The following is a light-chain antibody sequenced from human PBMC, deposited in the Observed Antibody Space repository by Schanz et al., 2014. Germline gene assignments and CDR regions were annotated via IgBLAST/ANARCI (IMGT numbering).Light chain of an antibody. CDR2: EVS. V-gene: IGLV2-8*01. CDR1: NSDVGGYNY. CDR3: SSYAGVNNWVV. J-gene: IGLJ2*01. Sequence: QSVLTQPPSASGSPGQSVTISCTGTNSDVGGYNYVSWYQQHPGKAPKLLISEVSRRPSGVPDRFSGSKSGNTASLTVSGLQAEDEADYYCSSYAGVNNWVVFGGGTKLTVL.